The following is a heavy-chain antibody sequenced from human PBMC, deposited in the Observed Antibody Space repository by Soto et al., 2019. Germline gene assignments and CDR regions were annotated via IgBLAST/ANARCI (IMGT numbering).Heavy chain of an antibody. CDR3: ARDSYCDYIWGSYRPQYFDY. V-gene: IGHV1-46*03. D-gene: IGHD3-16*02. CDR2: INPSGGST. Sequence: ASVKVSCKASGYTFTSYYMHWVRQAPGQGLEWMGIINPSGGSTSYAQKFQGRVTMTRDTSTSTVYLELSSLRSEDTAVYYCARDSYCDYIWGSYRPQYFDYWGQGTLVTVSS. CDR1: GYTFTSYY. J-gene: IGHJ4*02.